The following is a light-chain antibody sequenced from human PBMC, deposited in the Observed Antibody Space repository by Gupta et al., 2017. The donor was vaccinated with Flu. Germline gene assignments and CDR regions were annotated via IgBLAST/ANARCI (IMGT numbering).Light chain of an antibody. J-gene: IGLJ3*02. V-gene: IGLV1-51*02. Sequence: NVTVPSSGSSSYIRNDYASWYPQLPGTAPSLLIYETDDRPSVIPDRSSGYKSGTSAPLVISELPTGDEADYYCGTSASHLRWVFGAGTKLTVL. CDR3: GTSASHLRWV. CDR1: SSYIRNDY. CDR2: ETD.